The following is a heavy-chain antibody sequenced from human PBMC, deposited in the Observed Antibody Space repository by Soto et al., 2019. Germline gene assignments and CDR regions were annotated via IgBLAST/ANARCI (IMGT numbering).Heavy chain of an antibody. J-gene: IGHJ4*02. CDR2: IYYSGST. D-gene: IGHD6-19*01. CDR3: ARLEGLATISYHFDY. Sequence: SETLSLTCTVSGGSISSSSYYWGWIRQPPGKGLEWIGSIYYSGSTYYNPSLKSRVTISVDKSKNQFSLKLSSVTAADTAVYYCARLEGLATISYHFDYWGQGTLVTVSS. V-gene: IGHV4-39*01. CDR1: GGSISSSSYY.